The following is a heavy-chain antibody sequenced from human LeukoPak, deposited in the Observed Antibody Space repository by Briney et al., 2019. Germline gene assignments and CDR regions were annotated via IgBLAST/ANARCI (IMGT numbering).Heavy chain of an antibody. CDR1: GGSVTNYY. CDR2: VYYSGSP. CDR3: ARLGCVSANCPRRNAFDL. Sequence: TSETLSLTCTVSGGSVTNYYWSWIRQAPGTGLEWIGYVYYSGSPNYNPSLKSRVIISVDTSKNHFSLGLSTVTAGDTALYYCARLGCVSANCPRRNAFDLWGQGTKVTVSP. J-gene: IGHJ3*01. V-gene: IGHV4-59*02. D-gene: IGHD1-26*01.